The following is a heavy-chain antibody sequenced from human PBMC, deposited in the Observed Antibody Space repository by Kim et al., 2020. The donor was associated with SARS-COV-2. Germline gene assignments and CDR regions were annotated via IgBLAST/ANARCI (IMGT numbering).Heavy chain of an antibody. D-gene: IGHD5-18*01. Sequence: SQTLSLTCAISGDSVSSNSAAWNWIRQSPSRGLEWLGRTYYRSKWYNDYAVSVKSRITINLDTSKNQFSLQLNSVTPEDTAVYYCARDMVQLRRVGYYYGMDVWGQGTTVTVSS. CDR1: GDSVSSNSAA. V-gene: IGHV6-1*01. CDR3: ARDMVQLRRVGYYYGMDV. CDR2: TYYRSKWYN. J-gene: IGHJ6*02.